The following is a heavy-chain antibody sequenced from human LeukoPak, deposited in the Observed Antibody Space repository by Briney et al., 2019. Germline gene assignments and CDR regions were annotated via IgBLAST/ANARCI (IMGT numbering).Heavy chain of an antibody. CDR1: RLTFSSYA. CDR2: ISGSGSST. J-gene: IGHJ5*01. D-gene: IGHD5-24*01. CDR3: AKGRRDAYNYDS. Sequence: PGGSPRLSCVASRLTFSSYAMSWVRQTPGKGLEWVSAISGSGSSTYYADSVKGRFTISRDNSKNTLYLQMNSLRADDTAVYYCAKGRRDAYNYDSWGQGTLVTVSS. V-gene: IGHV3-23*01.